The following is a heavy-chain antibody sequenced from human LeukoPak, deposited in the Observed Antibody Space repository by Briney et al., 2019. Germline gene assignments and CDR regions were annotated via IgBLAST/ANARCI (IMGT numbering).Heavy chain of an antibody. V-gene: IGHV6-1*01. D-gene: IGHD2/OR15-2a*01. CDR1: GDSVSSNSVT. Sequence: SQTLSLTCAISGDSVSSNSVTWNWIRQSPSRGLEWLGRTYYRSTWYNDYAVSVRGRITVNPDTSKNQFSLHLNSVTPEDTAVYYCVGFYETYWGRGTLVTVSS. CDR2: TYYRSTWYN. J-gene: IGHJ4*02. CDR3: VGFYETY.